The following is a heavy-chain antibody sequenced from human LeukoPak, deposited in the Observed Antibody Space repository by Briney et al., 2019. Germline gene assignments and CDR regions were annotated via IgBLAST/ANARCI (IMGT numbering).Heavy chain of an antibody. D-gene: IGHD3-10*01. Sequence: GGSLRLSCAASGFTFDDYGMSWVRQAPGKGLEWVSGINWNGGSTGYADSVKGRFTISRDNAKNSLYLQMNSLRAEDTAVYYCARAVRGTWFGENGAFDIWGQGTMVTVSS. CDR3: ARAVRGTWFGENGAFDI. V-gene: IGHV3-20*04. J-gene: IGHJ3*02. CDR2: INWNGGST. CDR1: GFTFDDYG.